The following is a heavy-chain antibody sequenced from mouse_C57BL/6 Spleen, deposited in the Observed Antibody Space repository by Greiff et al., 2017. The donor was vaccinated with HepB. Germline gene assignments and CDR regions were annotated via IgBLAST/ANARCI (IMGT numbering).Heavy chain of an antibody. J-gene: IGHJ2*01. Sequence: EVQLQQSGAELVRPGASVKLSCTASGFNIKDDYMHWVKQRPEQGLEWIGWIDPENGDTEYASKFQGKATITADTSSNTAYLQLSSLTSEDTAVYYCTILPRGYYFDYWGQGTTLTVSS. CDR1: GFNIKDDY. D-gene: IGHD2-10*01. CDR2: IDPENGDT. CDR3: TILPRGYYFDY. V-gene: IGHV14-4*01.